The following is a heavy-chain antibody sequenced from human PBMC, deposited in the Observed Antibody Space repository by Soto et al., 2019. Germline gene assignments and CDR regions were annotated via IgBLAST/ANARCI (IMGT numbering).Heavy chain of an antibody. CDR1: GFTFSSYS. CDR3: ARVGRALAGFWWFDL. V-gene: IGHV3-21*01. J-gene: IGHJ5*02. D-gene: IGHD3-3*01. Sequence: EVQLVESGGGLVKPGGSLRLSCAASGFTFSSYSMNWVRQAPGKGLEWVSSISSSSSYIYYADSVKGRFTISRDNAKNSLYLQMNSLRAEDTAVYYCARVGRALAGFWWFDLWGQGTLVTVSS. CDR2: ISSSSSYI.